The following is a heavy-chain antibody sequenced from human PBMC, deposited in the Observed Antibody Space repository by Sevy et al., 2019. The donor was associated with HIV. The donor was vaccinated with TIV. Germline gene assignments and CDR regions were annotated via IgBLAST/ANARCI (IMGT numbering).Heavy chain of an antibody. CDR1: GFPFSKYA. V-gene: IGHV3-23*01. D-gene: IGHD3-22*01. CDR3: AKGMIVSAGDAFDI. J-gene: IGHJ3*02. Sequence: GESLKISCAASGFPFSKYAMTWVRQAPGNGLEYVSTISDSGDSTYYGDSVQGRFTISRDNSRNTLYLQMNSLTAEDSALYYCAKGMIVSAGDAFDIWGQGTMVTVSS. CDR2: ISDSGDST.